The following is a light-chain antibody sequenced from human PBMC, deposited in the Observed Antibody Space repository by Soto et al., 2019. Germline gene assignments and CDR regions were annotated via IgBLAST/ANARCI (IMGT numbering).Light chain of an antibody. CDR3: QQVNSFPIT. V-gene: IGKV1-8*01. CDR1: QGISSY. CDR2: AAS. J-gene: IGKJ5*01. Sequence: AIRMTQSPSSLSASTGDRVTITCRASQGISSYLAWYQQKPGKAPKLLIYAASTLQSGVPSRFSRSGSGTDFTLTISSLQPEDFATYYCQQVNSFPITFGQGTRLEI.